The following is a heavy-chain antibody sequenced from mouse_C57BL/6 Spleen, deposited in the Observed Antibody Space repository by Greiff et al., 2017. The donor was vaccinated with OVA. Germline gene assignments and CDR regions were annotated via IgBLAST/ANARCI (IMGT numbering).Heavy chain of an antibody. J-gene: IGHJ4*01. CDR3: ARSAAQATVDY. D-gene: IGHD3-2*02. V-gene: IGHV1-50*01. Sequence: QVQLQQPGAELVKPGASVKLSCKASGYTFTSYWMQWVKQRPGQGLEWIGEIDPSDSYTNYNQKFKGKATLTVDTSSSTAYMQLSSLTSEDSAVYYCARSAAQATVDYWGQGTSVTVSS. CDR2: IDPSDSYT. CDR1: GYTFTSYW.